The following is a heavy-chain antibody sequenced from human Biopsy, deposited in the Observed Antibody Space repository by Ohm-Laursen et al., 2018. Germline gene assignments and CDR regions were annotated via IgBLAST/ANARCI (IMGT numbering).Heavy chain of an antibody. CDR2: MHHSGPT. V-gene: IGHV4-31*03. CDR1: GDSISSDYY. D-gene: IGHD1-14*01. J-gene: IGHJ4*02. Sequence: SQTLSPTCTVSGDSISSDYYWTWIRQVPGEGLEWIAYMHHSGPTYTYYNPSLKSRVAISVEVSKNQFSLKVSSVTAADTAVYFCTRKPNSLYYFDHWGQGTLVTVSS. CDR3: TRKPNSLYYFDH.